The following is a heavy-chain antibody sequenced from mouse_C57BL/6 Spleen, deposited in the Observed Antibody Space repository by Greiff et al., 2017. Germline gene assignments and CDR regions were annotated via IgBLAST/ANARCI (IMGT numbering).Heavy chain of an antibody. CDR2: ISYDGSN. CDR1: GYSITSGYY. CDR3: AREDNYGFYYAMDY. J-gene: IGHJ4*01. V-gene: IGHV3-6*01. Sequence: ESGPGLVKPSQSLSLTCSVTGYSITSGYYWNWIRQFPGNKLEWMGYISYDGSNNYNPSLKNRISITRDTSKNQFFLKLNSVTTEDTATYYCAREDNYGFYYAMDYWGQGTSVTVSS. D-gene: IGHD1-1*01.